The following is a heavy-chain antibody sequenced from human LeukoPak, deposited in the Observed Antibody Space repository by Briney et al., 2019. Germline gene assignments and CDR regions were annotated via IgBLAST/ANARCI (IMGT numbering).Heavy chain of an antibody. V-gene: IGHV3-23*01. Sequence: GGSLRLSCAASGLSFGDFAMTWVRQAPGKGLEWLSTISGSRGSSVYADSVKGRFTISRDNSINTLYLQMNSLRAEDTAVFYCARVSGYSSSWPSDYWGQGTLVTVSS. CDR2: ISGSRGSS. CDR3: ARVSGYSSSWPSDY. CDR1: GLSFGDFA. D-gene: IGHD6-13*01. J-gene: IGHJ4*02.